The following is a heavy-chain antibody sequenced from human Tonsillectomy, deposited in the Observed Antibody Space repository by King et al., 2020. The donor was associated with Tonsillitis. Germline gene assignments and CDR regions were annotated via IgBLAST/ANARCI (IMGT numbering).Heavy chain of an antibody. V-gene: IGHV3-30-3*01. Sequence: VQLVESGGGVVQPGRSLRLSCAASGFTFSNSAMHWVRQAPGKGLEGVAVISNDGSNKYYEDSVKGRFTISRDNSKKRLYLQMNTLRRQDTAVYYCEIDQSPGDSSGYLNYWGQGTLVTVSS. J-gene: IGHJ4*02. CDR1: GFTFSNSA. CDR2: ISNDGSNK. CDR3: EIDQSPGDSSGYLNY. D-gene: IGHD3-22*01.